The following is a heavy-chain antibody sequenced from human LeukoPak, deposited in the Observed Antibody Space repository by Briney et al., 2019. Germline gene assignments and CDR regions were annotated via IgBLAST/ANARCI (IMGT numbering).Heavy chain of an antibody. Sequence: SETLSLTCAVYGGSFSGYYWSWIRQPPGKGLEWIREINHSGSTNYNPSPKSRVTISVDTSKNQFSLKLSSVTAAGTAVYYCARGREYCSGGSCYRYYYYYMDVWGKGTTVTVSS. V-gene: IGHV4-34*01. CDR1: GGSFSGYY. J-gene: IGHJ6*03. CDR2: INHSGST. D-gene: IGHD2-15*01. CDR3: ARGREYCSGGSCYRYYYYYMDV.